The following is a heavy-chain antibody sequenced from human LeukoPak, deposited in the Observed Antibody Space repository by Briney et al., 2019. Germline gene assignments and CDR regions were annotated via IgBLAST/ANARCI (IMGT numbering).Heavy chain of an antibody. J-gene: IGHJ3*02. V-gene: IGHV4-59*01. D-gene: IGHD3-22*01. CDR3: ARTGVEDSSGYYHDAFDI. CDR1: GGSISSYY. Sequence: PSETLSLTCTVSGGSISSYYWSWIRQPPGKGLEWIGYIYYSGSTNYDPSLKSRVTISVDTSKNQFSLKLSSVTAADTAVYYCARTGVEDSSGYYHDAFDIWGQGTMVTVSS. CDR2: IYYSGST.